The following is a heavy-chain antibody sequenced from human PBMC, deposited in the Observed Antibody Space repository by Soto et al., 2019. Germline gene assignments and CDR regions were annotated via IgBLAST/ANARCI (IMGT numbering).Heavy chain of an antibody. CDR1: GYTFTSYD. V-gene: IGHV1-8*01. Sequence: GASVKVSCKASGYTFTSYDINWVRQATGQGLEWMGWMNPNSGNTGYAQKFQGRVTMTRNTSISTAYMELSSLRSEDTAVYYCARGRDRITMVRGVIHYYGMDVWGQGNPGHR. D-gene: IGHD3-10*01. J-gene: IGHJ6*02. CDR2: MNPNSGNT. CDR3: ARGRDRITMVRGVIHYYGMDV.